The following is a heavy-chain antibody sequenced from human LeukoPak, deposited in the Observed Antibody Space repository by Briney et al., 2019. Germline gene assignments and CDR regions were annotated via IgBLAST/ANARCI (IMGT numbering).Heavy chain of an antibody. CDR3: ARGRGLLTTVTTGDY. CDR2: MNPNSGNT. V-gene: IGHV1-8*01. J-gene: IGHJ4*02. Sequence: ASVKVSCKASGYTFTSYDINWVRQATGQGLEWMGWMNPNSGNTGYAQKFQGRVTMTRNTSISRAYMELSSLRSEDTAVYYCARGRGLLTTVTTGDYWGQGTLVTVSS. CDR1: GYTFTSYD. D-gene: IGHD4-17*01.